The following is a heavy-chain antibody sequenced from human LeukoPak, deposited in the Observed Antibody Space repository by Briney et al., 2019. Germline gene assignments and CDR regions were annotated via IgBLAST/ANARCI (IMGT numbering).Heavy chain of an antibody. CDR1: GFTFSSYA. J-gene: IGHJ1*01. Sequence: PGGSLRLSCAASGFTFSSYAMLWVRQAPGKGLEWVAVISYDGSNKYYADSVKGRFTISRDNSKNTLYLQMNSLRAEDTAVYYCARDQDGFEYFQHWGQGTLVTVSS. V-gene: IGHV3-30-3*01. CDR2: ISYDGSNK. CDR3: ARDQDGFEYFQH. D-gene: IGHD6-25*01.